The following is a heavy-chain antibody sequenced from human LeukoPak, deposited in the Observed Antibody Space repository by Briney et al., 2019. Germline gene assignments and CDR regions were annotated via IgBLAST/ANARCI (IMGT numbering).Heavy chain of an antibody. V-gene: IGHV1-2*04. CDR3: ARSGLIVGATGNYYYGMDV. CDR1: GYTFTGYY. D-gene: IGHD1-26*01. J-gene: IGHJ6*02. Sequence: ASVKVSCKASGYTFTGYYMHWVRQAPGQGLEWMGWINPDSGGTNYAQKFQGWVTMTRDTSISTAYMELSRLRSDDTAVYYCARSGLIVGATGNYYYGMDVWGRGTTVTVSS. CDR2: INPDSGGT.